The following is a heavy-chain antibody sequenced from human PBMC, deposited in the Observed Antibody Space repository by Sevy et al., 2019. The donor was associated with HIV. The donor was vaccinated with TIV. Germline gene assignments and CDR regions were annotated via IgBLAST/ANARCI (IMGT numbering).Heavy chain of an antibody. Sequence: GGSLRLSCAASGFTVSSNYMSWVRQAPGKGLEWVSVIYSGGSTYYADSVKGRFTISRDNSKNTLYLQMNSLRAEDTAVYYCAREGGRRLQLGAFDIWGQGTMVTVSS. V-gene: IGHV3-53*01. D-gene: IGHD5-12*01. J-gene: IGHJ3*02. CDR2: IYSGGST. CDR1: GFTVSSNY. CDR3: AREGGRRLQLGAFDI.